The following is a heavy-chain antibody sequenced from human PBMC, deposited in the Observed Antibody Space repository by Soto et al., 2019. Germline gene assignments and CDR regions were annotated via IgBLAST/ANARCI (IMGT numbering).Heavy chain of an antibody. CDR2: ILTMYGPA. D-gene: IGHD3-10*01. J-gene: IGHJ5*02. CDR1: GGTFSSYA. CDR3: ARFTSMVRVGIDNWFDP. V-gene: IGHV1-69*01. Sequence: QLPLVQSGAEVKKPGSSVTVSCKASGGTFSSYAIHWVRQAPGQGLEGMGGILTMYGPAKYAPRVQGRVTITADESTTTVYMALISLTSHDPAVYYWARFTSMVRVGIDNWFDPWGHGTMVTVSS.